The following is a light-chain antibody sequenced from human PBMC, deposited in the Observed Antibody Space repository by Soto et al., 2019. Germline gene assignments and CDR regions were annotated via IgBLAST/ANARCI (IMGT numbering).Light chain of an antibody. V-gene: IGLV2-14*01. CDR3: SSYRSSTTFV. Sequence: SALTQPASVSGSPGQSIAISCTGSSSDIGIYKYVSWYQQHPGKAPKVIIFEVRKRPSGVSNRFSGSKSGDTASLTISGLQADDEADYYCSSYRSSTTFVFGTGTKVTVL. J-gene: IGLJ1*01. CDR2: EVR. CDR1: SSDIGIYKY.